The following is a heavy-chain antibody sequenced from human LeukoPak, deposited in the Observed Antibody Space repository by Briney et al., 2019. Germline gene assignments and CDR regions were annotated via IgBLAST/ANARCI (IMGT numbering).Heavy chain of an antibody. CDR2: INPNSGDT. CDR3: ARAFYGSGVRGY. J-gene: IGHJ4*02. Sequence: ASVKVSCKASGYTFTGYYMHWVRQAPGQGLEWMGWINPNSGDTNYAQKFQGRVTMTRDTSISTAYMELSRLRSDDTAVYYCARAFYGSGVRGYWGQGTLVTVSS. CDR1: GYTFTGYY. V-gene: IGHV1-2*02. D-gene: IGHD3-10*01.